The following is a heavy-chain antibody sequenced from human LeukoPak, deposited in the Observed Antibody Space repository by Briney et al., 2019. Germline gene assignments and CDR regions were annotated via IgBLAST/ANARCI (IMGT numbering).Heavy chain of an antibody. CDR1: GFTLSSHN. CDR3: ARDRTAYDSSGYFRYYGMDV. Sequence: GGSLRLSCVASGFTLSSHNINWVRQAPGKGLEWVSHISSSGSITYYGDSVKGRITISRDNAKNSVSLYMNSLRAEDSAVYYCARDRTAYDSSGYFRYYGMDVWGQGTTVTVSS. CDR2: ISSSGSIT. V-gene: IGHV3-48*01. J-gene: IGHJ6*02. D-gene: IGHD3-22*01.